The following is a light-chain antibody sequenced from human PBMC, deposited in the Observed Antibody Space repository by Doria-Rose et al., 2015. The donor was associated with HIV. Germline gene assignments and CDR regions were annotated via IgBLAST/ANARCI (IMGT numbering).Light chain of an antibody. CDR3: QQYNNWPPWT. CDR1: QSVSSN. V-gene: IGKV3-15*01. J-gene: IGKJ1*01. CDR2: GAS. Sequence: APLSVSPGERATLSCRARQSVSSNLAWYQQKPGQAPRLLIYGASTRATGIPARFSGSGSGTEFTLTIGSLQSEDFAVYYCQQYNNWPPWTFGQGAKVEIK.